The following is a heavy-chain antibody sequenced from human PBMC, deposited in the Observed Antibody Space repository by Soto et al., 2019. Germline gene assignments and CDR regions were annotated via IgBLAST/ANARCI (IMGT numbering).Heavy chain of an antibody. J-gene: IGHJ4*02. CDR2: IYYSGST. D-gene: IGHD6-13*01. CDR1: VGSISSSSFY. Sequence: PSETLSLTCTVSVGSISSSSFYWGWIRQPPGKGLEWIGSIYYSGSTYCNPSLKSRVTISVDTSKNQFSLKLSSVTAADTAVYYCASAYSSSWFEYWGQGSLVTVSS. CDR3: ASAYSSSWFEY. V-gene: IGHV4-39*01.